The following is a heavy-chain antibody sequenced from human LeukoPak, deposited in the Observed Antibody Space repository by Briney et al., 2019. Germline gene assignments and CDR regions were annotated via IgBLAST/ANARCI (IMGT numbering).Heavy chain of an antibody. V-gene: IGHV4-39*01. CDR2: IYYSGST. Sequence: SETLSLTCTVSGGSISSSSYYWGWIRQPPGKGLEWIGSIYYSGSTYYNPSLKSRVTISVDTSKNQFSLKLSSVTAADTAMYYCARQWADFWSGYYLVFDYWGQGTLVTVSS. D-gene: IGHD3-3*01. CDR3: ARQWADFWSGYYLVFDY. CDR1: GGSISSSSYY. J-gene: IGHJ4*02.